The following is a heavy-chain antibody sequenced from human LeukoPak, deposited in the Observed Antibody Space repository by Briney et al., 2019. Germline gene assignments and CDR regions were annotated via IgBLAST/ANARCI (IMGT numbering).Heavy chain of an antibody. Sequence: GASVKVSCKASGYTFTGYYMHWVRQAPGQGLEWMGWINPNSGGTNYAQKFQGRVTMTRDTSISTAYMELSRLRSDDTAVYYCARAYSGGWQYFDYWGQGTLVTVSS. J-gene: IGHJ4*02. D-gene: IGHD6-19*01. V-gene: IGHV1-2*02. CDR2: INPNSGGT. CDR3: ARAYSGGWQYFDY. CDR1: GYTFTGYY.